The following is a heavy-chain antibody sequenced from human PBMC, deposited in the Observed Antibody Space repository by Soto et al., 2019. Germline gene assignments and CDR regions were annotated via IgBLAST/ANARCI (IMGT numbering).Heavy chain of an antibody. Sequence: GGSLRLSCAASGFTFSSYGMHWVRQAPGKGLEWVAVISYDGSNKYYADSVKGRFTISRDNSKNTLYLQMNSLRAEDTAVYYCAKGIVGGYYYYGMDVWGQGTTVTVS. CDR1: GFTFSSYG. CDR3: AKGIVGGYYYYGMDV. CDR2: ISYDGSNK. D-gene: IGHD3-22*01. J-gene: IGHJ6*02. V-gene: IGHV3-30*18.